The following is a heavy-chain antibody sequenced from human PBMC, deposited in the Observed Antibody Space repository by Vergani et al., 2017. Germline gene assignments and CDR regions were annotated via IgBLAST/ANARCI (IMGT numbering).Heavy chain of an antibody. Sequence: EVQLVESGGGLVQPGGSLRLSCAASGFTFSSYWMSWVRQAPGKGLEGVANIKQDGSEKYYVASVKGRFTISRDNAKNSLYLQMNSLRAEDTAVYYCSRETEYDSSGDLDYWGQGTLVTVSS. D-gene: IGHD3-22*01. CDR1: GFTFSSYW. V-gene: IGHV3-7*03. CDR2: IKQDGSEK. J-gene: IGHJ4*02. CDR3: SRETEYDSSGDLDY.